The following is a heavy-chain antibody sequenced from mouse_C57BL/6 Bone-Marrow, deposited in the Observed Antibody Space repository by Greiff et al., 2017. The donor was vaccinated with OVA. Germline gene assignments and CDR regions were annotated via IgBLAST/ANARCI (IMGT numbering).Heavy chain of an antibody. CDR2: IYPRSGNT. Sequence: QVQLQQSGAELARPGASVKLSCKASGYTFTSYGISWVKQRTGQGLEWIGEIYPRSGNTYYNEKFKGKATLTADKSSSTAYMELRSLTSEDSAVYFCARGLYYYGSSYYAMDYWGQGTAVTVSS. CDR3: ARGLYYYGSSYYAMDY. D-gene: IGHD1-1*01. J-gene: IGHJ4*01. CDR1: GYTFTSYG. V-gene: IGHV1-81*01.